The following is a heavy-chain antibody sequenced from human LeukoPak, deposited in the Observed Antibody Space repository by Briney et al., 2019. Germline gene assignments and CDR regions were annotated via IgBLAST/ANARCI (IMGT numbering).Heavy chain of an antibody. J-gene: IGHJ4*02. Sequence: PSETLSLTCTVSGGSISSGTYYWSWLRQHPGKGLEWIGYIYYSGSTYYNPSLNSRVTIPVDTSKSQFSLKLSSVTAADTAVYYCASGYRWFDYWGQGTLVTVSS. V-gene: IGHV4-31*03. CDR3: ASGYRWFDY. D-gene: IGHD5-18*01. CDR2: IYYSGST. CDR1: GGSISSGTYY.